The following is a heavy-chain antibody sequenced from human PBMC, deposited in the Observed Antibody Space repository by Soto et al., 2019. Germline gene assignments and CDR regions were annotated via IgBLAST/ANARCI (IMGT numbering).Heavy chain of an antibody. J-gene: IGHJ4*02. V-gene: IGHV1-8*02. CDR1: GYTFSTYD. CDR3: ARGWQRGKFAY. CDR2: MNPNTGKT. D-gene: IGHD6-25*01. Sequence: QVQLVQSGAEVKKPGASVTVSCKASGYTFSTYDIHWGRKAAGQGLEWMGGMNPNTGKTGYAQKLQGRVTMTRDTSTRTAYMGLSSLTSEDTAVYYCARGWQRGKFAYWGPGGVFTVSS.